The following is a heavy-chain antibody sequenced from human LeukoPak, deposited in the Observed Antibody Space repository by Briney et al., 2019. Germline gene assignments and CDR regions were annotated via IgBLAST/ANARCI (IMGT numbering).Heavy chain of an antibody. D-gene: IGHD2-2*01. V-gene: IGHV1-69*04. CDR1: GGTFSSYA. CDR2: IIPILGIA. J-gene: IGHJ6*02. Sequence: SVKVSCKASGGTFSSYAISWVRQAPGQGLEWMGRIIPILGIANYAQKFQGRVTITADKSTSTAYMELSSLRSEDTAVYYCARVLPIVVVPAAISDYYYYGMDVWGQGTTVTVSS. CDR3: ARVLPIVVVPAAISDYYYYGMDV.